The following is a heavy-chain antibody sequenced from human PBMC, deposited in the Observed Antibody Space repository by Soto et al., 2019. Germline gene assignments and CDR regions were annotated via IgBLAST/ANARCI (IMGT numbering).Heavy chain of an antibody. D-gene: IGHD2-2*01. CDR3: ARASTSVDAFDI. CDR2: MNPNSGNT. Sequence: ASVKVSCKASGYTFTSYGINWVRQATGQGLEWMGWMNPNSGNTGYAQKFQGRVTMTRNTSISTAYMELSSLRSEDTAVYYCARASTSVDAFDIWGQGTMVTVSS. V-gene: IGHV1-8*01. J-gene: IGHJ3*02. CDR1: GYTFTSYG.